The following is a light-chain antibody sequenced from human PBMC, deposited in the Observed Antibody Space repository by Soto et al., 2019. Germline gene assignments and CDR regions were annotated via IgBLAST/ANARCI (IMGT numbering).Light chain of an antibody. CDR3: QEASRIPIT. CDR2: GAS. CDR1: RDISSW. V-gene: IGKV1-12*01. J-gene: IGKJ5*01. Sequence: DIQMTQSPSSVSASIGDTVTITCRASRDISSWLDWYQQKPGKAPCLLIYGASILQSGVPSRFSGSGSGTDFTLTIRSLQPEDFGTYYCQEASRIPITFGQGTRLEIK.